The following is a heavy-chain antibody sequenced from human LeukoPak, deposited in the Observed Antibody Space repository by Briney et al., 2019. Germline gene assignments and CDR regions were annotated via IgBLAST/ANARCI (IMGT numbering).Heavy chain of an antibody. D-gene: IGHD3-3*01. CDR1: GFTFSGYY. J-gene: IGHJ5*02. CDR3: AKDPYDFWSGYGRLNWFDL. V-gene: IGHV3-11*01. Sequence: GGSLRLSCAASGFTFSGYYMSWIRQAPGKGLEWVSYISSSGSTIYYADSVKGRFTISRDNSKNTLYLQMNSLRAEDTAVYYCAKDPYDFWSGYGRLNWFDLWGQGTLVTVSS. CDR2: ISSSGSTI.